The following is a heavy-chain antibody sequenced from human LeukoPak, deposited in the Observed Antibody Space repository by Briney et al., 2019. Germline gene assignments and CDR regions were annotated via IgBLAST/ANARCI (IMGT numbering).Heavy chain of an antibody. V-gene: IGHV3-23*01. CDR1: GFTFSSYA. CDR3: AKPLGPCSGGSYTTPSDAFDI. D-gene: IGHD2-15*01. J-gene: IGHJ3*02. Sequence: PGGSLRLSCAASGFTFSSYAMSWVRQAPGKGLEWVSAISGSGGSTYYADSVKGRFTISRDNSKNTLYLQMNSLRAEDTAVYYCAKPLGPCSGGSYTTPSDAFDIWGQGTMVTVSS. CDR2: ISGSGGST.